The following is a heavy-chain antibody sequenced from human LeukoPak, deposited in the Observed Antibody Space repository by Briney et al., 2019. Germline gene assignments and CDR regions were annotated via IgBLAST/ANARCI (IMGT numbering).Heavy chain of an antibody. Sequence: PSETLSLTCSVYGGSFTGYYWNCIRQSPGKGLQWIAEVNHRGDTNYNPSVKGRVTISVDTSKNQFSLKVTSLTAADTAVYYCARGPTISETGYFDYGGQGTLVTVSS. J-gene: IGHJ4*03. V-gene: IGHV4-34*01. CDR3: ARGPTISETGYFDY. CDR1: GGSFTGYY. CDR2: VNHRGDT. D-gene: IGHD1-1*01.